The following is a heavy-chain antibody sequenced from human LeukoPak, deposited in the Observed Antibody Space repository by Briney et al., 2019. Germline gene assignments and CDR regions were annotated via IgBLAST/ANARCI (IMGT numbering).Heavy chain of an antibody. V-gene: IGHV1-69*04. CDR1: GGTXSSYA. D-gene: IGHD6-13*01. CDR3: AIRYIAAAGTENYGMDV. CDR2: IIPTLEIA. J-gene: IGHJ6*02. Sequence: ASVKVSCKASGGTXSSYAISWVRQAPGQGLEWMGRIIPTLEIANYAQKFQGRVTITADESTSTAYMELSSLRSEDAAVYYCAIRYIAAAGTENYGMDVWGQGTTVTVSS.